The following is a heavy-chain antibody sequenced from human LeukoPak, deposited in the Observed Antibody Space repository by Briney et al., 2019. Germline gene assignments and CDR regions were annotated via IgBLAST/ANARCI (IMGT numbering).Heavy chain of an antibody. CDR1: GGSISGSSHY. Sequence: SESLSLTCTVSGGSISGSSHYWAWIRQPPGKGLEWIGSIHYSGKTYDNPSLKSRVTVSVDTSKNQFSLRLSSVTAADTALYYCARLLYDSRGHQYFDYWGQGALVTVSS. D-gene: IGHD3-22*01. J-gene: IGHJ4*02. CDR3: ARLLYDSRGHQYFDY. CDR2: IHYSGKT. V-gene: IGHV4-39*01.